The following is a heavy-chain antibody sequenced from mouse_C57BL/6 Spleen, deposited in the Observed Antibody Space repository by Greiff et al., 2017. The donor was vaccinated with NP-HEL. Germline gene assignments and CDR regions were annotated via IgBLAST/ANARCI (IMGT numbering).Heavy chain of an antibody. V-gene: IGHV1-26*01. D-gene: IGHD1-1*01. CDR2: INPNNGGT. CDR1: GYTFTDYY. Sequence: EVQLQQSGPELVKPGASVKISCKASGYTFTDYYMNWVKQSHGKSLEWIGDINPNNGGTSYNQKFKGKATLTVDKSSSTAYMELRSLTSEDSAVYYCASGHGGRDYAMDYWGQGTSVTVSS. CDR3: ASGHGGRDYAMDY. J-gene: IGHJ4*01.